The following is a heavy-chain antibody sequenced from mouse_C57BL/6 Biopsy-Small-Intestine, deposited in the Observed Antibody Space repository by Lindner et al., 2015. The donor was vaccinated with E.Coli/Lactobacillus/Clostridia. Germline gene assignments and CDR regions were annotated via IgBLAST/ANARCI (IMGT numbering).Heavy chain of an antibody. CDR1: GYNFNNYY. CDR2: INTDSGDT. D-gene: IGHD4-1*02. J-gene: IGHJ4*01. CDR3: ARESGTTGTTDFDF. V-gene: IGHV14-4*02. Sequence: SVKVSCKASGYNFNNYYIHWVRQAPGQGLEWMGWINTDSGDTDYAQNFQGWVTMTRDTSMTTVYVDVSRLTFDGTAVYYCARESGTTGTTDFDFWGQGTLVTVSS.